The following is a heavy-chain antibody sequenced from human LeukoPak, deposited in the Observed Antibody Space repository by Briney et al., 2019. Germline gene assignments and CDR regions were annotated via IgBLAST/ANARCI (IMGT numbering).Heavy chain of an antibody. CDR3: ARGVPIPATHPIDY. Sequence: GGSLRLSCAASGFTFTSYGMHWVRQAPGKGLEWVAMIWYDGSHKKYADSVEGRFSISRAPSKTTLYLQMNSLRADDTAVYYCARGVPIPATHPIDYWGQGSLVTVSS. CDR2: IWYDGSHK. CDR1: GFTFTSYG. D-gene: IGHD3-10*01. V-gene: IGHV3-33*03. J-gene: IGHJ4*02.